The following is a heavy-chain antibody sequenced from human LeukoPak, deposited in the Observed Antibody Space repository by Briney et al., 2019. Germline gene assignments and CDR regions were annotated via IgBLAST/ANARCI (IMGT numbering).Heavy chain of an antibody. CDR2: ISAYNGNT. CDR1: GYTFTSYG. CDR3: ARINPIREPYGWFDP. Sequence: GASVKVSCKASGYTFTSYGISWARQAPGQGLEWMGWISAYNGNTNYAQKLQGRVTMTTDTSTSTAYMELRSLRSDDTAVYYCARINPIREPYGWFDPWGQGALVTVSS. D-gene: IGHD1-26*01. J-gene: IGHJ5*02. V-gene: IGHV1-18*01.